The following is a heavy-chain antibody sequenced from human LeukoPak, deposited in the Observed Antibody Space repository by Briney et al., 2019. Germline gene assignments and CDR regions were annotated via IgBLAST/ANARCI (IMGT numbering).Heavy chain of an antibody. Sequence: GGSLRLSCAASGFTFSSYSMNWVRQAPGKGLEWVSSISSSRSYIYYADSVKGRFTISRDNAKNSLYLQMNSLRVEDTAVYYCAREEIPYGSGSYHLDNYYYYYMDVWGKGTTVTVSS. D-gene: IGHD3-10*01. CDR3: AREEIPYGSGSYHLDNYYYYYMDV. V-gene: IGHV3-21*01. CDR1: GFTFSSYS. CDR2: ISSSRSYI. J-gene: IGHJ6*03.